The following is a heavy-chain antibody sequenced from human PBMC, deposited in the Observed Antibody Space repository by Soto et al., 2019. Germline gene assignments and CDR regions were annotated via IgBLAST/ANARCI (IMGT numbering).Heavy chain of an antibody. CDR3: ARVLYCSSTSCYRDCMDV. CDR2: INAGNGNT. J-gene: IGHJ6*02. CDR1: GYTFTSYA. V-gene: IGHV1-3*01. Sequence: ASVKVSCKASGYTFTSYAMHWVRQAPGQRLEWMGWINAGNGNTKYSQKFQGRVTITRDTSASTAYMELSSLRSEGTAVYYCARVLYCSSTSCYRDCMDVWGQGTTVTVSS. D-gene: IGHD2-2*02.